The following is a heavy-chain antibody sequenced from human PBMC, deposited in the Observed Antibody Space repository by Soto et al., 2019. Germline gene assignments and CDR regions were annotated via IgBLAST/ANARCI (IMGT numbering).Heavy chain of an antibody. J-gene: IGHJ4*02. Sequence: GASVKVSCKASGYTFTSYGISWVRQAPGQGLEWMGWISAYNGNTNYAQKLQGRVTMTTDTSTSTAYMELRSLRSDDTAVYYCARDRPYSSGWSDFDYWGQGTLVTVSS. D-gene: IGHD6-19*01. CDR2: ISAYNGNT. CDR3: ARDRPYSSGWSDFDY. V-gene: IGHV1-18*01. CDR1: GYTFTSYG.